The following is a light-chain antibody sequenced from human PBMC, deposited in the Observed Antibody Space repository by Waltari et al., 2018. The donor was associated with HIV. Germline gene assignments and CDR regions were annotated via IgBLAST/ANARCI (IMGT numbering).Light chain of an antibody. CDR1: QSINTF. CDR2: GSS. CDR3: QQSVNTPWT. V-gene: IGKV1-39*01. Sequence: DIQMTQSPSSLPASVGDRATVTCRASQSINTFLNWYQQKPWKAPKHLIFGSSKSQDGVPSRFSGSGSATDFTITIGSLQSEDIATYYCQQSVNTPWTFGQGTKVEVK. J-gene: IGKJ1*01.